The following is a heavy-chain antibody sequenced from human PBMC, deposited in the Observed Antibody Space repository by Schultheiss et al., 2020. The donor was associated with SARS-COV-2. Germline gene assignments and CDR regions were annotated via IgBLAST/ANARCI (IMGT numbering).Heavy chain of an antibody. CDR2: IWYDGSNQ. D-gene: IGHD6-19*01. Sequence: GESLKISCAASGFTFSSYSMNWVRQAPGKGLEWVAVIWYDGSNQYYADSVKGRFTISRDNSKNTLYLQMNSLRAEDTAVYYCARNHSSGWSLDYWGQGTLVTVSS. CDR1: GFTFSSYS. CDR3: ARNHSSGWSLDY. J-gene: IGHJ4*02. V-gene: IGHV3-33*08.